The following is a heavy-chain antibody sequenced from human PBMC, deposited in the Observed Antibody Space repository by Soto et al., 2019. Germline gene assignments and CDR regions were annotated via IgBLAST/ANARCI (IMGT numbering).Heavy chain of an antibody. D-gene: IGHD3-3*01. J-gene: IGHJ6*02. V-gene: IGHV3-30*18. CDR2: ISYDGSNK. CDR1: GFTFSSYG. CDR3: AKGRFLEWVLYYYYYGMDV. Sequence: LRLSCAASGFTFSSYGMHWVRQAPGKGLEWVAVISYDGSNKYYADSVKGRFTISRDNSKNTLYLQVNSLRAEDTAVYYCAKGRFLEWVLYYYYYGMDVWGQGTTVTVSS.